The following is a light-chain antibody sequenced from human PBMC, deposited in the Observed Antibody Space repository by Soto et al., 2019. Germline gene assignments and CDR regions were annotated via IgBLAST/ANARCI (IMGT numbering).Light chain of an antibody. Sequence: AIRMTQSPSSLPASTGDRVTITCRASQGISSYLAWYQQKPGKAPKLLIYAASTFQSEVPSRFSGSGSGTDFTLTISCLQSEDFATYYCQQYYSYPPYTFGQGTKLEIK. CDR1: QGISSY. CDR2: AAS. CDR3: QQYYSYPPYT. V-gene: IGKV1-8*01. J-gene: IGKJ2*01.